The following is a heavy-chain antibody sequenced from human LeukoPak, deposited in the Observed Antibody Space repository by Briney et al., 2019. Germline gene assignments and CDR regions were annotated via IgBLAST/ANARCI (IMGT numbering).Heavy chain of an antibody. CDR3: ASSMYYYDSSGYPFDY. CDR1: GYTLTELS. CDR2: FDPEDGET. Sequence: ASVKVSCKVSGYTLTELSMHWVRQAPGKGLEWMGGFDPEDGETIYAQKFQGRVTMTEDTSIDTAYMELSSLRSEDTAVYYCASSMYYYDSSGYPFDYWGQGTLVTVSS. D-gene: IGHD3-22*01. J-gene: IGHJ4*02. V-gene: IGHV1-24*01.